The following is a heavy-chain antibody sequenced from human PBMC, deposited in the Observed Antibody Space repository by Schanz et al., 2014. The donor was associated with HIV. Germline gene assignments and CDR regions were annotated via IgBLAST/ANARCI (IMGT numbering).Heavy chain of an antibody. V-gene: IGHV3-33*06. Sequence: QVQLVESGGGVVQPGRSLRLSCAASGFTFSNFAMHWVRQAPGKGLEWAAVIWYDGSHTYYADSVKGRFTISRDNSKSTLYLQMNSLRAEDTAVYYCAKDLRANYYGPQVDWFDSWGQGTRVTVSS. D-gene: IGHD3-10*01. CDR2: IWYDGSHT. J-gene: IGHJ5*01. CDR1: GFTFSNFA. CDR3: AKDLRANYYGPQVDWFDS.